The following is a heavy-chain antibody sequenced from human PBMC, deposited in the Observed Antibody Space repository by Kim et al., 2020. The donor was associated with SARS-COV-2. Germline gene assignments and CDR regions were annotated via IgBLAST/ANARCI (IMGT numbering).Heavy chain of an antibody. CDR3: AKIPFRAAGGSGAFFDY. D-gene: IGHD6-13*01. J-gene: IGHJ4*02. Sequence: GGSLRLSCATSGFTFSSYAMTWVRQAPGKGLEWVSAISASGGSTYYADSVKGRFTISRDNSKNTLYLQMNSLRAEDTAVYYCAKIPFRAAGGSGAFFDYWGQGTLVTVSS. V-gene: IGHV3-23*01. CDR2: ISASGGST. CDR1: GFTFSSYA.